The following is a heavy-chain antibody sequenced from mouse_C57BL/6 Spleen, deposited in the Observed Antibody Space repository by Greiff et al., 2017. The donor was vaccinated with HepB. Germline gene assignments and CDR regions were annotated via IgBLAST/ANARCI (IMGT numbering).Heavy chain of an antibody. CDR3: ARRAHWDGYFDY. V-gene: IGHV1-69*01. Sequence: VQLQQPGAELVMPGASVKLSCKASGYTFTSYWMHWVKQRPGQGLEWIGEIDPSDSYTNYNQKFKGKSTLTVDKSSSTAYMQLSSLTSEDSAVYYCARRAHWDGYFDYWGQGTTLTVSS. D-gene: IGHD4-1*01. J-gene: IGHJ2*01. CDR1: GYTFTSYW. CDR2: IDPSDSYT.